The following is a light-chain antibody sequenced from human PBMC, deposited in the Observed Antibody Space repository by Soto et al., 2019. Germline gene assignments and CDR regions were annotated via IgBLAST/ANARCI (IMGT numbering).Light chain of an antibody. Sequence: ALTQPASVSGSPGQSITISCTGTSSDVGGYNYVSWYQQHPGKAPKLMIYDVSNRPSGVSNRFSGSKSGNTASLTISGLQAEDEADYYRSSYTSSSAYVFGTGTKVTVL. V-gene: IGLV2-14*01. CDR2: DVS. J-gene: IGLJ1*01. CDR1: SSDVGGYNY. CDR3: SSYTSSSAYV.